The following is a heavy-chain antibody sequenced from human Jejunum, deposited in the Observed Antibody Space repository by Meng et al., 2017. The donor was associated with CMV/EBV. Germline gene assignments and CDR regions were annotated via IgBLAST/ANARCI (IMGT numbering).Heavy chain of an antibody. CDR3: ARSDYSLTYYYGLDV. V-gene: IGHV4-31*02. J-gene: IGHJ6*02. CDR2: IYYSGSP. Sequence: SWVRQAPGKGLEWIGDIYYSGSPSYSTNTYYNLSLKSRLIISVDTSKSQFSLRLSSVTAADTAVYYCARSDYSLTYYYGLDVWGQGTTVTVSS. D-gene: IGHD4-11*01.